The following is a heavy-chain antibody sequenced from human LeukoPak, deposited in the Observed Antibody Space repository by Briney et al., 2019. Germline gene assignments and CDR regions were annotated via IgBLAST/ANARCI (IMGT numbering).Heavy chain of an antibody. Sequence: SSVKVSCKASGGTFSSYAISWVRQAPGQGLEWMGRIIPIFGTANYAQKFQGRVTITTDESTSTAYMELSSLRAEDTAVYYCARVLTFSGWFEDYWGQGTLVTVSS. V-gene: IGHV1-69*05. D-gene: IGHD6-19*01. J-gene: IGHJ4*02. CDR3: ARVLTFSGWFEDY. CDR1: GGTFSSYA. CDR2: IIPIFGTA.